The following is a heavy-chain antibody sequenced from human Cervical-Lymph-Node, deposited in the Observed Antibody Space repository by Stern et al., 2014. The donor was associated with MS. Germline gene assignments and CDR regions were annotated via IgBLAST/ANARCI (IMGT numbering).Heavy chain of an antibody. J-gene: IGHJ6*02. Sequence: VQLVESGGGVVQPARSLRLSCAASCFTFSSYGMPWVRPAPRPGLEWVAVISFHCSNKYYSDSAQGRFTISRDTSKNTLYLQMNSLRAEDTAVYYCAKRFGYSSSWYRGGYYYYGMDVWGQGTTVTVSS. D-gene: IGHD6-13*01. CDR2: ISFHCSNK. CDR3: AKRFGYSSSWYRGGYYYYGMDV. CDR1: CFTFSSYG. V-gene: IGHV3-30*18.